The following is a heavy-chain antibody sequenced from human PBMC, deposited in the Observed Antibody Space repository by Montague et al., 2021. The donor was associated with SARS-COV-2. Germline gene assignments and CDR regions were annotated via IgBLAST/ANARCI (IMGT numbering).Heavy chain of an antibody. J-gene: IGHJ4*02. Sequence: SKTLSLTCAVYGGSFSAYYWTWIRQPPGKGLEWIGEISRSGETTYNPSLKSRVTLSGDTSRNQFSLELRSVTAADTALYYCARGRRPLSVGSGWYLDYWGLGTPVTVSS. CDR3: ARGRRPLSVGSGWYLDY. CDR2: ISRSGET. CDR1: GGSFSAYY. V-gene: IGHV4-34*01. D-gene: IGHD6-19*01.